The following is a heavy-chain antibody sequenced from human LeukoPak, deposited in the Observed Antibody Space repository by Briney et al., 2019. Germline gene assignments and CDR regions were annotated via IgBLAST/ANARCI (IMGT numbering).Heavy chain of an antibody. D-gene: IGHD5-12*01. V-gene: IGHV3-53*01. J-gene: IGHJ4*02. CDR1: GFTVSSNY. CDR2: IHSGGST. CDR3: ASDIVATSGDF. Sequence: GGSLRLSCEVSGFTVSSNYMIWVRQAPGKGLEWVSVIHSGGSTYYADSVKGRFTISRDNAKNALFLQMNSLRVEDTATYYCASDIVATSGDFWGQGTLVSVSS.